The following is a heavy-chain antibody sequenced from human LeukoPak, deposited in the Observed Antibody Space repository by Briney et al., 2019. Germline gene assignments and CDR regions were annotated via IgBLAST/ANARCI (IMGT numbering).Heavy chain of an antibody. CDR1: GGSFSGYY. CDR3: ASVHTPGFAGTEVDY. CDR2: INHSGST. J-gene: IGHJ4*02. Sequence: SETLSLTCAVYGGSFSGYYWSWIRQPPGKGLEWIGEINHSGSTNYNPSPKSRVTISVDTSKNQFSLKLSSVTAADTAVYYCASVHTPGFAGTEVDYWGQGTLVTVST. V-gene: IGHV4-34*01. D-gene: IGHD3-16*01.